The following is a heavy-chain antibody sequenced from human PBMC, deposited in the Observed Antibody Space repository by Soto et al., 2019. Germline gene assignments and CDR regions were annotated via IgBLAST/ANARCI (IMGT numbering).Heavy chain of an antibody. CDR2: IIPVFGLV. CDR3: AGGSTVAVRSRAYYGMDV. V-gene: IGHV1-69*13. J-gene: IGHJ6*02. D-gene: IGHD3-22*01. Sequence: SVKVSCKASGGTPSNSAISWVRQAPGQGLEWMGGIIPVFGLVKYAQNFQGRVTITADESTNTAYMELSSLRPEDTAVYYCAGGSTVAVRSRAYYGMDVWGQGTTVTVSS. CDR1: GGTPSNSA.